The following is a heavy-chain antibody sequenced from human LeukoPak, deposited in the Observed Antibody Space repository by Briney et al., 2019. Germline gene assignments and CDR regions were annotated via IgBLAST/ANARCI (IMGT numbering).Heavy chain of an antibody. CDR3: ASSILSYFDY. CDR1: GFTVSSNC. Sequence: PGGSLRLSCAASGFTVSSNCMSWVRQAPGKGLEWVSVIYSGGSTYYADSVKGRFTISRDNSKNTLYLQMNSLRAEDTAVYYCASSILSYFDYWGQGTLVTVSS. V-gene: IGHV3-53*01. D-gene: IGHD2/OR15-2a*01. J-gene: IGHJ4*02. CDR2: IYSGGST.